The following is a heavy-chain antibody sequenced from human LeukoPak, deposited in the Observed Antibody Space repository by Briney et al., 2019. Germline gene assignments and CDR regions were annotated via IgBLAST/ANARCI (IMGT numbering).Heavy chain of an antibody. CDR1: GFTFSSYE. J-gene: IGHJ4*02. D-gene: IGHD6-19*01. CDR3: AREAVAGYFDY. V-gene: IGHV3-48*03. CDR2: ISSSGSTI. Sequence: GGSLRLSCAASGFTFSSYEMNWVRQAPGKGLEWVSYISSSGSTIYYADSVKGRFTISRDNAKNSLYLQMNSLRAEDTAVYYCAREAVAGYFDYWGQGTLATVSS.